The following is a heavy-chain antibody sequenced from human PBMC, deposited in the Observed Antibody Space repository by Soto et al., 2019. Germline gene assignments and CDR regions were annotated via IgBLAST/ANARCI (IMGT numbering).Heavy chain of an antibody. J-gene: IGHJ4*02. D-gene: IGHD6-13*01. V-gene: IGHV3-23*01. CDR3: AKDLNKQQLGRNYFDY. Sequence: PGGSLRLSCAATGFAFRTYAMHWVRRAPGKGLEWVSAISCSGGSKYYADSVKGRFTISRDNSKNTLYLQMNSLRAEDTAVYYCAKDLNKQQLGRNYFDYWGQGTLVTVSS. CDR2: ISCSGGSK. CDR1: GFAFRTYA.